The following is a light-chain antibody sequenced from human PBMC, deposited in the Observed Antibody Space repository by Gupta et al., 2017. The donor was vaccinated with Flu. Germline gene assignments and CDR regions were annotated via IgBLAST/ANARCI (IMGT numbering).Light chain of an antibody. CDR3: QQVNYDPYT. CDR2: AAS. Sequence: PSFLSVSIGDSVTITCRASQAISSHLAWYQQKLGETPNLLIYAASTLQTEVPSRFSGSGSGTEFTLTISSLQPADSATYYCQQVNYDPYTFGQGTKLEIK. V-gene: IGKV1-9*01. J-gene: IGKJ2*01. CDR1: QAISSH.